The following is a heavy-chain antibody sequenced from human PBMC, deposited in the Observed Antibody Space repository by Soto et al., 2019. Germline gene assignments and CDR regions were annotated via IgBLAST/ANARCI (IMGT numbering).Heavy chain of an antibody. V-gene: IGHV3-23*01. Sequence: GGSLRLSCAASGFTFSSYSMSWVRQAPGKGLEWASAISGSGGSTYYADSVSGRFTISRDNSKNTLYLQMNSLRAEDTAVYYCAKGRFGDYLYFDYWGQGTLVTVSS. J-gene: IGHJ4*02. D-gene: IGHD4-17*01. CDR1: GFTFSSYS. CDR2: ISGSGGST. CDR3: AKGRFGDYLYFDY.